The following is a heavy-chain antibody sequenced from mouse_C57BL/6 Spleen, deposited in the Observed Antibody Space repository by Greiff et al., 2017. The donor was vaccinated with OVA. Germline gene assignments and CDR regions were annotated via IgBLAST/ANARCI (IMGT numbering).Heavy chain of an antibody. CDR3: ARYDAYYAMDY. CDR2: IYPCSGGT. J-gene: IGHJ2*01. Sequence: VQLQQSGAVLVKPGASVKLSCKASGYTFTDYSMHWVKQSPGQGLEWIGWIYPCSGGTKYTEKFKGKATLTADKSSSTAYMELSSLTSEDSAVYYCARYDAYYAMDYWGQGTTVTVSS. CDR1: GYTFTDYS. V-gene: IGHV1-19*01. D-gene: IGHD2-10*01.